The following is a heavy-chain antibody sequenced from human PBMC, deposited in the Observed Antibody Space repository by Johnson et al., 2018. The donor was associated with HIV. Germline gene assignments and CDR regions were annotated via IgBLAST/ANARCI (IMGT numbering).Heavy chain of an antibody. V-gene: IGHV3-20*04. Sequence: EVQLVESGGGVVQPGRPLRLSCSVSGFTFDDYGISWVRQTPGEWLEWVSDINWNVGSTDFADSVKGRFTISRDIANNSLYLQMNSLRAEDTALYYCANEAVDSGAFDIWGQGTMVTVSS. CDR2: INWNVGST. CDR3: ANEAVDSGAFDI. CDR1: GFTFDDYG. J-gene: IGHJ3*02. D-gene: IGHD6-19*01.